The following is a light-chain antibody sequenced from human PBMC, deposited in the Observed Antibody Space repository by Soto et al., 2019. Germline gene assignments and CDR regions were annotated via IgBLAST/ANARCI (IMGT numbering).Light chain of an antibody. CDR2: DAS. J-gene: IGKJ4*01. Sequence: EIVLTQSPVTLSLSPGDRATLSCRASQSVSSFLAWYQQKPGQAPRLLIYDASIRATGIPARFTGSGSGTDFTLTISSLEPEDFAVYYCHQRSHWLTFSGGTKVEIK. CDR3: HQRSHWLT. CDR1: QSVSSF. V-gene: IGKV3-11*01.